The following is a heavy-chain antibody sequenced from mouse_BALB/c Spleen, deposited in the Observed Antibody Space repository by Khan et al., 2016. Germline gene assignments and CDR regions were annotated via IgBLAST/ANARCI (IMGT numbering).Heavy chain of an antibody. V-gene: IGHV9-3-1*01. Sequence: QIQLVQSGPELKKPGETVKISCKASGYTFTNYGMNWVKQAPGKGLKWMGWINTYTGEPTYADDFKGRFAFSSETSASTAYLQINNLKHEDTATYFCAREGLRRTGYAMDYLGQGTSVTVSS. J-gene: IGHJ4*01. D-gene: IGHD2-4*01. CDR1: GYTFTNYG. CDR2: INTYTGEP. CDR3: AREGLRRTGYAMDY.